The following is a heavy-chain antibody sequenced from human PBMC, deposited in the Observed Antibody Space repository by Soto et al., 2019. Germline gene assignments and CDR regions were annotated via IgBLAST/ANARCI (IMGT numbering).Heavy chain of an antibody. Sequence: GSLRLSCAASGFTFSSYSMNWVRQAPGRGLEWVSSISSSSSYIYYADSVKGRFTISRDNAKNSLYLQMNSLRAEDTAVYYCARDMQRYSSSSPPAYGMDVWGQGTTVTVSS. CDR1: GFTFSSYS. CDR2: ISSSSSYI. D-gene: IGHD6-6*01. CDR3: ARDMQRYSSSSPPAYGMDV. J-gene: IGHJ6*02. V-gene: IGHV3-21*01.